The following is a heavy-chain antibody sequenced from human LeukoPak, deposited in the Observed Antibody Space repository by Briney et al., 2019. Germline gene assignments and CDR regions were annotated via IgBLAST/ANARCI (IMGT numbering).Heavy chain of an antibody. J-gene: IGHJ1*01. Sequence: ASVKVSCKASGGTFSSYAISWARQAPGQGLEWMGGIIPIFGTANYAQKFQGRVTITADESTSTAYMELSSLRSEDTAVYYCARAESGSYSDPDEYFQHWGQGTLVTVSS. CDR1: GGTFSSYA. V-gene: IGHV1-69*13. D-gene: IGHD1-26*01. CDR3: ARAESGSYSDPDEYFQH. CDR2: IIPIFGTA.